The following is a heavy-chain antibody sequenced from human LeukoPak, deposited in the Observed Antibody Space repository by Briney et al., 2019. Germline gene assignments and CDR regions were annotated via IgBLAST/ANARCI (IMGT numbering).Heavy chain of an antibody. V-gene: IGHV3-48*01. Sequence: GGSLRLSCEGSGFNFDKKGMNWVRQAPGRGLEWVSYISATGRAFYFSDSVKGRFTISRDNGKNTLYLQMNSLRAEDTAVYYCARVTGGYYGSGSYWKLDYWGQGTLVTVSS. J-gene: IGHJ4*02. CDR3: ARVTGGYYGSGSYWKLDY. CDR2: ISATGRAF. D-gene: IGHD3-10*01. CDR1: GFNFDKKG.